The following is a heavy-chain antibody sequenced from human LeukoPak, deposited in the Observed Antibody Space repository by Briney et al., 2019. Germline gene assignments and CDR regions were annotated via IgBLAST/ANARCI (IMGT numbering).Heavy chain of an antibody. CDR1: GGSISSSSYY. V-gene: IGHV4-39*07. D-gene: IGHD3-22*01. CDR3: ARVGRVYFYDNSGFAHAFDI. CDR2: IYYSGST. Sequence: SETLSLTCTVSGGSISSSSYYWAWIRRPPGKGLEWIGNIYYSGSTYPNPALKSRVTISVDTSTNQFSLKLSSVTAADTALYYCARVGRVYFYDNSGFAHAFDIWGQGTKVTVSS. J-gene: IGHJ3*02.